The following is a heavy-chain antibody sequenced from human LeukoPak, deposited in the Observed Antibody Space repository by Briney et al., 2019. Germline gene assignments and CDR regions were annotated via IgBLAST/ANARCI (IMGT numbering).Heavy chain of an antibody. J-gene: IGHJ4*02. CDR2: INPNSGGT. D-gene: IGHD5-24*01. Sequence: ASVKVSCKASGYTFTGYYMHWVRQAPGQELEWMGWINPNSGGTNYAQKFQGRVTMTRDTSISTAYMELSRLRSDDTAVYYCARDHEMATTNYFDYWGQGTLVTVSS. CDR3: ARDHEMATTNYFDY. V-gene: IGHV1-2*02. CDR1: GYTFTGYY.